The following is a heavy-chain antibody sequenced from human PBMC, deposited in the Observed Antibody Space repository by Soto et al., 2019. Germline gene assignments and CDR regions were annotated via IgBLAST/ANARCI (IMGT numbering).Heavy chain of an antibody. V-gene: IGHV1-2*04. CDR1: GYTFTGYY. J-gene: IGHJ4*02. CDR3: ARHLHSDSVHITPVSPDY. Sequence: ASVKVSCKSSGYTFTGYYMHWVRQAPGQGLEWMGWINPNSGGTNYAQKFQGWVTMTRDTSISTAYMELSKLRSDDTAMYYCARHLHSDSVHITPVSPDYWGQGTLVTVSS. D-gene: IGHD4-4*01. CDR2: INPNSGGT.